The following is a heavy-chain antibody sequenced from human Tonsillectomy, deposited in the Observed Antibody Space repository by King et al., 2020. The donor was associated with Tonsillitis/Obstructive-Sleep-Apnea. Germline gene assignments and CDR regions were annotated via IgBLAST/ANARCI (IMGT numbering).Heavy chain of an antibody. J-gene: IGHJ4*02. V-gene: IGHV3-23*04. D-gene: IGHD3-3*01. CDR1: GFTFSSHA. CDR3: ACAYSEFWSGSGALDY. Sequence: VQLVESGGGLVQPGGSLRLSCAASGFTFSSHAMSWVRQAPGKGLKWVSAINYSGGSTYYADSVKGRFTISRDNSKNTLFLQMNSLRAEDAAVYFCACAYSEFWSGSGALDYWGQGALVTVSS. CDR2: INYSGGST.